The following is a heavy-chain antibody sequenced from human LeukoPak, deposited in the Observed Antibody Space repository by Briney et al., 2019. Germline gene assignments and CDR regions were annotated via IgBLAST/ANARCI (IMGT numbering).Heavy chain of an antibody. CDR3: AREGVLRFFDP. D-gene: IGHD3-3*01. V-gene: IGHV3-74*01. CDR2: INSDGSST. CDR1: GFTFSSYW. J-gene: IGHJ5*02. Sequence: GGSLRLSCAASGFTFSSYWMHWVRQAPGKGLVWVSRINSDGSSTSYADSVKGRSTISRDNAKNTLYLQMNSLRAEDTAVYYCAREGVLRFFDPWGQGTLVTVSS.